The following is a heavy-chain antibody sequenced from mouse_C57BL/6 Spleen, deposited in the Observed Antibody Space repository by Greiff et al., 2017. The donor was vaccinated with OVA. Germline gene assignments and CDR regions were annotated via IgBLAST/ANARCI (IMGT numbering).Heavy chain of an antibody. V-gene: IGHV3-6*01. J-gene: IGHJ1*03. CDR2: ISYDGSN. D-gene: IGHD2-13*01. Sequence: EVKLQESGPGLVKPSQSLSLTCSVTGYSITSGYYWNWIRQFPGNKLEWMGYISYDGSNNYNPSLKNRITITRDTSKNQFFLKLNSVTTEDTAAYYCARKGTRTYFDVWGTGTTVTVSS. CDR1: GYSITSGYY. CDR3: ARKGTRTYFDV.